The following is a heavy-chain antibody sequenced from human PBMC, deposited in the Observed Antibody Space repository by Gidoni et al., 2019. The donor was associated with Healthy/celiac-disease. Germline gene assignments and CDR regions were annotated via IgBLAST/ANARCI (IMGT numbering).Heavy chain of an antibody. Sequence: QVQLPASCPGPVKPSLTLSLTCTVSVGSIISCDYYWSWIRQPPGKGPEWIGYIYYSGSTYYNPSLESRVTISVNTSKNQFSLKLSSVTAADTAVYYCALRGGYCSSTSCYDYWGQGTLVTVSS. CDR2: IYYSGST. D-gene: IGHD2-2*01. CDR3: ALRGGYCSSTSCYDY. CDR1: VGSIISCDYY. V-gene: IGHV4-30-4*01. J-gene: IGHJ4*02.